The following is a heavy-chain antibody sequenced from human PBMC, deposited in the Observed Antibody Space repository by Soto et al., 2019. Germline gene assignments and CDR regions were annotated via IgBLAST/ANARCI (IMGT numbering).Heavy chain of an antibody. V-gene: IGHV3-23*01. CDR1: GFTFSSYA. J-gene: IGHJ6*02. CDR3: AKDAYYYGSGSYYYYYYGMDV. Sequence: GGSLRLSCAASGFTFSSYAMSWVCQAPGKGLEWVSAISGSGGSTYYADSVKGRFTISRDNSKNTLYLQMNSLRAEDTAVYYCAKDAYYYGSGSYYYYYYGMDVWGQGTTVTVSS. CDR2: ISGSGGST. D-gene: IGHD3-10*01.